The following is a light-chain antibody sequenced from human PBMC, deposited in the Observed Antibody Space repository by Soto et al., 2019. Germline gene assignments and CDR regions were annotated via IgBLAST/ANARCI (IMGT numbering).Light chain of an antibody. CDR3: QTWDTHVI. J-gene: IGLJ2*01. CDR2: GDN. CDR1: SSNLGAGYD. Sequence: QSVLTQPPSVSGAPGQRVTMSCTGTSSNLGAGYDVHWYQQFPGAAPKLLIYGDNNRPSGVPDRFSGSKSGPSASLAITGLQAEDEADYYCQTWDTHVIFGGGTKLTVL. V-gene: IGLV1-40*01.